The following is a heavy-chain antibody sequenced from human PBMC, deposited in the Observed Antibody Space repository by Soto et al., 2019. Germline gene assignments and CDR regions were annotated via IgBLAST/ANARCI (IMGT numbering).Heavy chain of an antibody. CDR3: ARDRPKTVVPAATFYGMDV. CDR1: GYTFTSYY. CDR2: INPSGGST. V-gene: IGHV1-46*01. D-gene: IGHD2-2*01. J-gene: IGHJ6*02. Sequence: QVQLVQSGAEVKKPGASVKVSCKASGYTFTSYYMHWVRQAPGQGLEWMGIINPSGGSTSYAQKFQGRVTMTRDTSTSTVYMELSSLRSEDTAVYYCARDRPKTVVPAATFYGMDVWGQGTTVTVSS.